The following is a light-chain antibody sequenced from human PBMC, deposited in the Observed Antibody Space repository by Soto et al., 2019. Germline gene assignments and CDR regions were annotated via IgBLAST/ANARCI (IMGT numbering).Light chain of an antibody. V-gene: IGKV1-12*01. J-gene: IGKJ3*01. CDR3: KQTHSLPLS. CDR2: ATS. Sequence: IQMTQSPSSVSASVGDRVTMTCRASQGVGGWLAWYQQKPGKVPKLLIYATSSLHSGVPSRFSGSGSGTDFTLRISSLQPENFETYYCKQTHSLPLSFDPGTKVDIK. CDR1: QGVGGW.